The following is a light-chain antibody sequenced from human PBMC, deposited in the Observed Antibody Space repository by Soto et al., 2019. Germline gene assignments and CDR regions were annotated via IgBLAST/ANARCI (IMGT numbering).Light chain of an antibody. Sequence: EIVLTQSPPTLSLSPGESATLSCRASQSVSGYLAWFQQKPGQAPRLLIYGASNRATGIPARFSGSGSGTDFTLTISSLEPEDFAVYYCQQRSGWRRSFGQGTELEI. CDR1: QSVSGY. J-gene: IGKJ2*01. CDR2: GAS. V-gene: IGKV3-11*01. CDR3: QQRSGWRRS.